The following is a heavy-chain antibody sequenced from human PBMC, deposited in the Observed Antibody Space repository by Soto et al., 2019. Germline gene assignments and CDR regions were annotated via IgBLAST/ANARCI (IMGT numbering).Heavy chain of an antibody. Sequence: AGGSLRLSCAASGFIFSNYGIHWVRQAPGKGLEWVAVISYDEKYKYYGDSVKGRFTISRDNSKNTLYLQMDSLRSEDTAVYFCAKDRASGSSSDFYNGMDVWGQGTTVTVSS. J-gene: IGHJ6*02. V-gene: IGHV3-30*18. D-gene: IGHD3-10*01. CDR3: AKDRASGSSSDFYNGMDV. CDR2: ISYDEKYK. CDR1: GFIFSNYG.